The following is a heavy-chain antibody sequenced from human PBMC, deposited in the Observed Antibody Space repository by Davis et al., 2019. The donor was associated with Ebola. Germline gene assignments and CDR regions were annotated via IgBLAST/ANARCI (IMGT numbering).Heavy chain of an antibody. J-gene: IGHJ6*02. CDR1: GFTFSNYA. CDR2: ISGSGGNT. V-gene: IGHV3-23*01. Sequence: GESLKISCSASGFTFSNYAMTWVRQAPGKGLEWVSTISGSGGNTYYADSMKGRFIISRDNSKNTLYLQMNSLRAEDTAVYYCARSMAVWGQGTTVTVSS. CDR3: ARSMAV.